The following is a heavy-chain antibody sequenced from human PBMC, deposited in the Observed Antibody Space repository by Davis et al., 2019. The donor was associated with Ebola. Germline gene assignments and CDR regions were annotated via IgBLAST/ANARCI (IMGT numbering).Heavy chain of an antibody. CDR3: ARGLGYYDSSGYLGAFDI. Sequence: SVTVSCLASLCTFRNYAINWVRQAPGQGLEWMGRIIPILGLGNYAHKFQGRVKITGDKSTSTSYMELSRLRSDDTAVYYCARGLGYYDSSGYLGAFDIWGQGTMVTVSS. CDR1: LCTFRNYA. V-gene: IGHV1-69*10. J-gene: IGHJ3*02. D-gene: IGHD3-22*01. CDR2: IIPILGLG.